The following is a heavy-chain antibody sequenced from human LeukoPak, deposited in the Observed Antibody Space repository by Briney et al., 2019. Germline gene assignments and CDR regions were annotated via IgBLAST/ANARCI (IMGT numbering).Heavy chain of an antibody. CDR2: ISSSGSTI. Sequence: GGSLRLSCAASGFTFSDYYMSWIRQAPGKGLEWVSYISSSGSTIYYADSVKGRFTISRDNSKNTLYLQMNSLRAEDTAVYYCAKDMSGGDCPDYWGQGTLVTVSS. CDR1: GFTFSDYY. D-gene: IGHD2-21*02. V-gene: IGHV3-11*04. J-gene: IGHJ4*02. CDR3: AKDMSGGDCPDY.